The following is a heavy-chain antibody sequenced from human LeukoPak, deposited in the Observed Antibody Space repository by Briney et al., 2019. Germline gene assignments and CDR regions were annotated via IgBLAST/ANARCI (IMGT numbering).Heavy chain of an antibody. D-gene: IGHD2-2*01. Sequence: GGSLRLSCAASGFTFSSYSMNWVRQAPGKGLEWVSYISSSSSTIYYADSVKGRFTISRDNAKNSLYLQMNSLRAEDTAVYYCARDEYCSSTSCYVGDYYFDYWGQGTLVTISS. V-gene: IGHV3-48*01. J-gene: IGHJ4*02. CDR2: ISSSSSTI. CDR3: ARDEYCSSTSCYVGDYYFDY. CDR1: GFTFSSYS.